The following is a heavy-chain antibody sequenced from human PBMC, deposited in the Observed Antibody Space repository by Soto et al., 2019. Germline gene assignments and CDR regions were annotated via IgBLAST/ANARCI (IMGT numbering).Heavy chain of an antibody. CDR1: GGTFSNYP. CDR3: ARGNHRWLQLWYFDL. CDR2: IIPIFGTG. V-gene: IGHV1-69*12. Sequence: QVQLVQSGAEVKKPGSSLKVSCKASGGTFSNYPISWVRHVPGQGLEWMGGIIPIFGTGNYAQKFQGRVTITADESTSTAYMELSSLRSEDTAVYYCARGNHRWLQLWYFDLWGRGTLVTVSS. J-gene: IGHJ2*01. D-gene: IGHD5-12*01.